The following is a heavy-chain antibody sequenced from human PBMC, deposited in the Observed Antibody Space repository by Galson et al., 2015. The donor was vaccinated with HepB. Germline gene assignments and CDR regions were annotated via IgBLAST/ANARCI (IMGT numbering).Heavy chain of an antibody. Sequence: SVKVSCKASGYNFISYYMNWVRQAPGQGLEWMGIINPSGGSTDYAPKFQGRVTMTRDTSTSTVFMELSSLRADDRAVYFCARGVLLWDGPDYWGQGTVVTVSS. CDR1: GYNFISYY. J-gene: IGHJ4*02. CDR3: ARGVLLWDGPDY. CDR2: INPSGGST. D-gene: IGHD3-10*01. V-gene: IGHV1-46*01.